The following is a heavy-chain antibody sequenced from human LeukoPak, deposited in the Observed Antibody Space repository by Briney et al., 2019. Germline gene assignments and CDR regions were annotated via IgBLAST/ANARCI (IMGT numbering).Heavy chain of an antibody. J-gene: IGHJ3*02. D-gene: IGHD3-10*01. CDR2: IYYSGST. Sequence: SETLSLTCTVSGGSISSSSYYWGWIRQPPGKGLEWMGSIYYSGSTYYNPSLKSRVTISVDTSKNQFSLKLSSVTAADTAVYYCARLAPVWFGESNAFDIWGQGTMVTVSS. CDR1: GGSISSSSYY. CDR3: ARLAPVWFGESNAFDI. V-gene: IGHV4-39*01.